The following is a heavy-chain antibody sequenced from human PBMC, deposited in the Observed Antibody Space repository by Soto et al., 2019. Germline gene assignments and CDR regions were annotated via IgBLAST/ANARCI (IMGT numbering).Heavy chain of an antibody. J-gene: IGHJ6*04. D-gene: IGHD7-27*01. CDR3: TRHSQISNWGSRPTYYAIGG. Sequence: QVQLQESGPGLVKPAETLSLTCSVSGGSIRGFYWSWIRQFAGKRLESIGYIHYSGTTKYNPSLRGRVTISADSSKNEVSLNLNSVTVAETAGYYCTRHSQISNWGSRPTYYAIGGWGKGTAVTVSS. CDR2: IHYSGTT. V-gene: IGHV4-59*08. CDR1: GGSIRGFY.